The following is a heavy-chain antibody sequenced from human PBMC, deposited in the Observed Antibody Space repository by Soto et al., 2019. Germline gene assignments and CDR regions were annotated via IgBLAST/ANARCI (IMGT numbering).Heavy chain of an antibody. J-gene: IGHJ5*02. Sequence: QVHLVQSGVEVKTPGASVKVSCQASGYTFFTYDISWVRQAPGQGLEWMGWISTYSGDTNYAQKFQGRVTMTTDTSTTKAYLELRSLRSDDTAVYYCARHHGPTTSENWFDPWGQETLVTVSS. D-gene: IGHD5-12*01. CDR1: GYTFFTYD. V-gene: IGHV1-18*01. CDR3: ARHHGPTTSENWFDP. CDR2: ISTYSGDT.